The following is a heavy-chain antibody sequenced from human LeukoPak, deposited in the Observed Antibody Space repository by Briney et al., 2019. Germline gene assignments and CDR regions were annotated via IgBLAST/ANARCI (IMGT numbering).Heavy chain of an antibody. CDR2: INPNSGGT. CDR3: AREGVITDNWFDP. D-gene: IGHD3-22*01. Sequence: ASVKVSCKASGYTFTGYYMHWVRQASGQGLEWMGWINPNSGGTNYAQKFQGRVTMTRDTSISTAYMELSRLRSDDTAVYYCAREGVITDNWFDPWGQGTLVTVSS. J-gene: IGHJ5*02. V-gene: IGHV1-2*02. CDR1: GYTFTGYY.